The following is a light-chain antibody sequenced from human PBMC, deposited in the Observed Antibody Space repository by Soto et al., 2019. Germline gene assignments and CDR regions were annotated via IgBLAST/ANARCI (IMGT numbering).Light chain of an antibody. V-gene: IGLV2-14*01. J-gene: IGLJ1*01. Sequence: QSALTQPASVSGSPGQSITISCTGTSSDVGGYNYVSWYQHHPGKAPKLMIYEVSNRPSGVSNRFSGSKSGNTASLTISGLQAEDEADYYCSSYTSSSTLCVFGTGTKVTVL. CDR2: EVS. CDR3: SSYTSSSTLCV. CDR1: SSDVGGYNY.